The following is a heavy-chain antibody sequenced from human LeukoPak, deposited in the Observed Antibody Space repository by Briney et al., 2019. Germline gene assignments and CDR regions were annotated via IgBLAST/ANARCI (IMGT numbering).Heavy chain of an antibody. CDR2: IRYDGSNT. CDR1: GFTFSSYS. Sequence: GGSLRLSCAASGFTFSSYSMNWVRQAPGKGLEWVAFIRYDGSNTYYADSVKGRFTISRDNSKNTLYLQMNSLRAEDTAVYYCAKNPLGYCSSTSCYPDVWGKGTTVTVSS. V-gene: IGHV3-30*02. CDR3: AKNPLGYCSSTSCYPDV. D-gene: IGHD2-2*01. J-gene: IGHJ6*04.